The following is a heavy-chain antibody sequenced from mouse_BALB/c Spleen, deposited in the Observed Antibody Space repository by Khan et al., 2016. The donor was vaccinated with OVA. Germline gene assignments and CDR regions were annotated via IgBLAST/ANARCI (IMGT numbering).Heavy chain of an antibody. J-gene: IGHJ3*01. CDR1: GYTFSDYV. D-gene: IGHD1-1*01. V-gene: IGHV1-77*01. Sequence: QVQLKQSGPELVKPGASVKMSCKASGYTFSDYVISWVKLSTGQGLEWIGEIYPGSGSTYYNEKFKGKATLTADKSSNTAYMQLSSLTSEDSAVYFCARSYDGAWFAYWGQGTLVTVS. CDR3: ARSYDGAWFAY. CDR2: IYPGSGST.